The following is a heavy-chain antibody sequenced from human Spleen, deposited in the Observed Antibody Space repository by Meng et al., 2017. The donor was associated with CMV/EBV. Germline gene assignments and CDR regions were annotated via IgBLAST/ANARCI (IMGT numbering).Heavy chain of an antibody. J-gene: IGHJ5*02. Sequence: SETLSLTCTVSGGSISSTSYYWGWIRQPPGKGLQWIESIYYNGNTYSNPSLKSRVTMSVDTSKNQFSLNLNSVTAADTAVYYCARVGRGRFDPRGQGTLVTVSS. CDR3: ARVGRGRFDP. CDR1: GGSISSTSYY. CDR2: IYYNGNT. D-gene: IGHD2-15*01. V-gene: IGHV4-39*07.